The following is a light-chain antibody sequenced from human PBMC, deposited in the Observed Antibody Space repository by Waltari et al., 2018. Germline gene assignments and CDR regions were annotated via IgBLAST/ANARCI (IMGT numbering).Light chain of an antibody. V-gene: IGKV1-39*01. CDR1: QTINKY. CDR2: VIS. CDR3: QQSDSLPLT. J-gene: IGKJ4*01. Sequence: DIQMTQSPSSLSASVGDRVTITCRASQTINKYLNWYQKKPGRAPKVLISVISYLHTGVPSRFSGSGYGTEFTLTISSLQPEDFATYYCQQSDSLPLTFGGGTKVEIK.